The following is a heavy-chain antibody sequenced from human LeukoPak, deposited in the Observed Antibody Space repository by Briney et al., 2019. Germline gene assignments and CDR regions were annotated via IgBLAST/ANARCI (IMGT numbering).Heavy chain of an antibody. J-gene: IGHJ4*02. V-gene: IGHV3-30*18. CDR1: GFTFSIYG. CDR3: AKDVRWQLLPYYYFDC. D-gene: IGHD2-15*01. CDR2: ISYDGSNK. Sequence: GGSLRLSCAPCGFTFSIYGIHGVRGARHEGGEGGADISYDGSNKYYADSVKGGFTISRDNSKNTLYLQINSLRAEDTAVYYCAKDVRWQLLPYYYFDCGTRERWSPSPQ.